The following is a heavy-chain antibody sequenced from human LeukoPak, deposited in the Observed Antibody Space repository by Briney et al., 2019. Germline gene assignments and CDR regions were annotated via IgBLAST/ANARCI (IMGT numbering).Heavy chain of an antibody. CDR1: GFRLDNYW. J-gene: IGHJ4*02. D-gene: IGHD3-10*01. CDR2: INEDGSKI. CDR3: ARWSHVSGRWFLDN. V-gene: IGHV3-7*05. Sequence: TGGSLRLSCEASGFRLDNYWVTWVRQAPGKGLEWVADINEDGSKIYSLDSAKGRFTISRDNAKNSLSLQLNTLRAEDTAVYYCARWSHVSGRWFLDNWGRGTLVSVSS.